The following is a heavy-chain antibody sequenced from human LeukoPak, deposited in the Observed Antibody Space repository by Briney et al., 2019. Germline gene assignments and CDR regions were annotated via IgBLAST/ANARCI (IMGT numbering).Heavy chain of an antibody. CDR2: ISSNGGRT. CDR3: VKDPHSSGRYYFDY. J-gene: IGHJ4*02. D-gene: IGHD6-19*01. V-gene: IGHV3-64*05. CDR1: GFTFSNYA. Sequence: QPGGSLRLSCSVSGFTFSNYAMHWVRQAPGKGLECVSGISSNGGRTYYADSVKGRFTISRDNSKNTMYVQMSTLRVEDTAVYYCVKDPHSSGRYYFDYWGQGTLVTVSS.